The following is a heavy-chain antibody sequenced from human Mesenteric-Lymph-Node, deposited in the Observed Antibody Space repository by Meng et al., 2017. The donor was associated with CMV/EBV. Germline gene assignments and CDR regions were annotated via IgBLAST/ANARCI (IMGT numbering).Heavy chain of an antibody. CDR1: GFTFSTYA. V-gene: IGHV3-30*02. CDR3: AKDRGDWNFLYFDH. CDR2: IRYDGSHQ. Sequence: SCAASGFTFSTYAMHWVRQAPGKGLEWVAFIRYDGSHQYYADSVKGRFTISRDNSKKTLYLEMNNLRPDDTAVFYCAKDRGDWNFLYFDHWGQGALVTVSS. D-gene: IGHD3-10*01. J-gene: IGHJ4*02.